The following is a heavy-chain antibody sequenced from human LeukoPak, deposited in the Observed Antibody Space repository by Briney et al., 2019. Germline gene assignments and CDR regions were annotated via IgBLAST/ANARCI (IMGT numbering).Heavy chain of an antibody. CDR2: IYSSGST. J-gene: IGHJ6*03. CDR3: ARQSNGYSYGYYYYYYYMDV. D-gene: IGHD5-18*01. Sequence: SETLPLTCTVSGDSISSSNYYWGWIRQPPGKGLEWIGSIYSSGSTYYNPSLKSRVTISVDASKTQFSLKLSSVTAADTAVYYRARQSNGYSYGYYYYYYYMDVWGKGTTVTVSS. CDR1: GDSISSSNYY. V-gene: IGHV4-39*01.